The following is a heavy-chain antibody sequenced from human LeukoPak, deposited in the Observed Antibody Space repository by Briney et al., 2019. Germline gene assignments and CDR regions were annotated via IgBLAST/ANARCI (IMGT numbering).Heavy chain of an antibody. V-gene: IGHV3-30*18. Sequence: GTSLRLSCAASGFTFSNYGMHWVRQAPGKGLEWVAVISYDGSNKYYADSVKGRFTISRDNSKNTLYLQMNSLRGEDTAVYYCAKEQDSGLVDYWGQGTLVTVSS. D-gene: IGHD2-15*01. CDR1: GFTFSNYG. CDR3: AKEQDSGLVDY. J-gene: IGHJ4*02. CDR2: ISYDGSNK.